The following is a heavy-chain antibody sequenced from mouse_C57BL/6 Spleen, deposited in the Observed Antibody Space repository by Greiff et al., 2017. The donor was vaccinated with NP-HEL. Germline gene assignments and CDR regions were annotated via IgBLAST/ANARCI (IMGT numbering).Heavy chain of an antibody. CDR1: GYTFTSYW. J-gene: IGHJ2*01. Sequence: QVQLQQPGAELVMPGASVKLSCKASGYTFTSYWMHWVKQRPGQGLEWIGEIDPSDSYTNYNQKFKGKSTLTVDKSSSTASMQLSSLTSEDASFYYCARVRGNSGYWGQGTTLTVSS. CDR3: ARVRGNSGY. V-gene: IGHV1-69*01. D-gene: IGHD2-1*01. CDR2: IDPSDSYT.